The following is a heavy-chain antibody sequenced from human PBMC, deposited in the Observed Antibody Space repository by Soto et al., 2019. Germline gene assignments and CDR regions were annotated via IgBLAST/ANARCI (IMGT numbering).Heavy chain of an antibody. D-gene: IGHD5-12*01. V-gene: IGHV3-23*01. CDR1: GFTFSSYA. J-gene: IGHJ3*02. CDR2: ISGSGGRT. CDR3: AKGRYSGYETDAFDI. Sequence: GGSLRLSCAASGFTFSSYAMSWVRQAPGKGLEWVSTISGSGGRTYYADSVKGRFTISRDNSKNTLYLQMNSLRADDTAVYYCAKGRYSGYETDAFDIWGQGTMVTVAS.